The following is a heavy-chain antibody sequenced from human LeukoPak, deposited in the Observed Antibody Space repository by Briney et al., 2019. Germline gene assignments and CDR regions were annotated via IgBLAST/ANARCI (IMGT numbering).Heavy chain of an antibody. CDR2: IHWNGGRT. CDR1: GFTVSSNY. J-gene: IGHJ3*02. Sequence: GGSLRLSCAASGFTVSSNYMSWVRQAPGKGLEWVSRIHWNGGRTGYADSVKGRFTISRDNAKNSLYLQMNSLRAEDTAVYYCASERGASFDIWGQGTMVTVSS. D-gene: IGHD1-1*01. V-gene: IGHV3-20*04. CDR3: ASERGASFDI.